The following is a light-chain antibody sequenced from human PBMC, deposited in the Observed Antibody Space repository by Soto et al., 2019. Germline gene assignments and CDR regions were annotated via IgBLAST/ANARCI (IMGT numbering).Light chain of an antibody. CDR1: QGISSW. CDR2: AAS. J-gene: IGKJ4*01. V-gene: IGKV1-12*01. Sequence: DIEISQSPSSVSASVGDRGTINCRASQGISSWLAWYQQKPGKPPKILIYAASSLPSGVPSRFRGSGSGTDCTLTISRLQPEDVTTDYCQQANSFPLTFGGGTKVDI. CDR3: QQANSFPLT.